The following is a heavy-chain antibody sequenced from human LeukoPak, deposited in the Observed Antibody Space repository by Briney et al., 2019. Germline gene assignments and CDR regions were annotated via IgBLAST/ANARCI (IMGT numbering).Heavy chain of an antibody. CDR1: GFTFSSYG. Sequence: GGSLRLSCAASGFTFSSYGMHWVRQAPGKGLEWVAVISYDGSNKYYADSVKGRFTISRDNSKNTLYLQMNSLRAEDTAVYYCAKDRRYSNYEPGYYCYGMDVWGQGTTVTVSS. J-gene: IGHJ6*02. CDR2: ISYDGSNK. CDR3: AKDRRYSNYEPGYYCYGMDV. D-gene: IGHD4-11*01. V-gene: IGHV3-30*18.